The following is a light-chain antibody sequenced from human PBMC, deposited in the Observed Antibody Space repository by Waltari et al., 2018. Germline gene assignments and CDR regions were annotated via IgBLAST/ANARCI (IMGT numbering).Light chain of an antibody. CDR2: WAS. CDR3: QQYYSILLT. CDR1: QSVLYSSNNKNY. Sequence: DIVMTQSPDSLAVSLGERATINCKSSQSVLYSSNNKNYLAWYQQKPGQPPKLLIYWASTRESGVPDRFSGSGSGTDFTPTISSLQAEDVAVYYCQQYYSILLTFGGGTKVEIK. V-gene: IGKV4-1*01. J-gene: IGKJ4*01.